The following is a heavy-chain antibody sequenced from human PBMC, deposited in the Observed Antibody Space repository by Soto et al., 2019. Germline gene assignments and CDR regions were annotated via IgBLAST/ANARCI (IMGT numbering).Heavy chain of an antibody. V-gene: IGHV4-31*03. J-gene: IGHJ4*02. CDR3: ASTNCGGDCYSFDY. CDR1: GGSISSGGYY. D-gene: IGHD2-21*02. CDR2: IYYSGST. Sequence: QVQLQESGPGLVKPSQTLSLTGTVSGGSISSGGYYWSWIRQHPGKGLEWIGYIYYSGSTYYNPSLKSRVTISVDTSKNQFSLKLSSVTAAETAVYYCASTNCGGDCYSFDYWGQGTLVTVSS.